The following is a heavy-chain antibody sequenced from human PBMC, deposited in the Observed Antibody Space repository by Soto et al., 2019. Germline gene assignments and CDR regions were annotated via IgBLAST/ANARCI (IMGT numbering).Heavy chain of an antibody. Sequence: EVQLLESGGGLVQPGGSLRLSCAASGFTFSSYAMSWVRQAPGKGLEWVSAISGSGGSTYYADSVKGRFTISRDNSKNTLHLQMNGRRGEDTAVYYCAKEAIAVEGMNWYFDLWGRGTLVTVSS. V-gene: IGHV3-23*01. J-gene: IGHJ2*01. CDR3: AKEAIAVEGMNWYFDL. CDR1: GFTFSSYA. CDR2: ISGSGGST. D-gene: IGHD6-19*01.